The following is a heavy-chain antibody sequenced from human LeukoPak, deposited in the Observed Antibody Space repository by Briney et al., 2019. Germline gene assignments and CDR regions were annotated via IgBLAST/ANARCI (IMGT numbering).Heavy chain of an antibody. Sequence: SVKVSCKASGGTFSSYAINWVRQAPGQGLEWMGGIIPIFGTANCAQKFQGRVTITADESTSTAYMELSSLRSEDTAVYYCARCGGSCYSDWFDPWGQGTLVTVSS. D-gene: IGHD2-15*01. CDR3: ARCGGSCYSDWFDP. V-gene: IGHV1-69*13. CDR1: GGTFSSYA. J-gene: IGHJ5*02. CDR2: IIPIFGTA.